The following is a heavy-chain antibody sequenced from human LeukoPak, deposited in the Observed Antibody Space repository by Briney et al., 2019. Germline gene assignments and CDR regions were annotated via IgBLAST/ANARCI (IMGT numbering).Heavy chain of an antibody. Sequence: PGGSLRLSCVASGFTFSSYAMNWVRQAPGKGLEWVSSISSSSSYIYYADSVKGRFTISRDNAKNSLYLQMNSLRAEDTAVYYWAKVPQEQLVPTKDYLGQGTLVTVSS. CDR3: AKVPQEQLVPTKDY. V-gene: IGHV3-21*01. CDR2: ISSSSSYI. CDR1: GFTFSSYA. J-gene: IGHJ4*01. D-gene: IGHD6-13*01.